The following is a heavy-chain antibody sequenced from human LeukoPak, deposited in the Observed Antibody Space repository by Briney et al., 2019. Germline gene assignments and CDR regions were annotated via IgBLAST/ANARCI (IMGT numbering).Heavy chain of an antibody. CDR1: GGSISSYY. J-gene: IGHJ6*03. CDR3: ARELPYSSSSGYYYMDV. D-gene: IGHD6-6*01. Sequence: SETLSLTCTVSGGSISSYYWSWIRQPPGKGLEWIGYIYYSGSTNYNPSLKSRVPISVDTSKTQFSLKLSSVTAADTAVYYCARELPYSSSSGYYYMDVWGKGTTVTVSS. CDR2: IYYSGST. V-gene: IGHV4-59*01.